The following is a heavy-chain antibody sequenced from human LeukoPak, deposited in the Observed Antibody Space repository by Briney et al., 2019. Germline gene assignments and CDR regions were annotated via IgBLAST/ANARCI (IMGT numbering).Heavy chain of an antibody. Sequence: GRSLRLSCAASGFAFVSYGMHWVRQAPGKGLEWMAVISFDGSNKYYADSVKGRFTISRDNFKNTLYLQMNSLRAEDTAVYYCARARYSLYYFDYWGQGTLVTVSS. D-gene: IGHD2-21*01. J-gene: IGHJ4*02. CDR1: GFAFVSYG. CDR3: ARARYSLYYFDY. V-gene: IGHV3-30*03. CDR2: ISFDGSNK.